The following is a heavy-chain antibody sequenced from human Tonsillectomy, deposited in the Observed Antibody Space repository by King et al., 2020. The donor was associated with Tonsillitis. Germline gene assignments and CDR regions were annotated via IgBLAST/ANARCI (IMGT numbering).Heavy chain of an antibody. Sequence: EGQLVQSGGGLVKPGGSVRLSCTASGFTFSSDWMNWVRQAPGKGLEWVGRIKGKSDDEATDYAAPGKDRFIISRDDSKNTLYLQMNRLKTEDTAVYFCTSACGTAGISGWAWFDTWGQGTLVTVSS. J-gene: IGHJ5*02. CDR1: GFTFSSDW. V-gene: IGHV3-15*01. CDR3: TSACGTAGISGWAWFDT. CDR2: IKGKSDDEAT. D-gene: IGHD2-21*01.